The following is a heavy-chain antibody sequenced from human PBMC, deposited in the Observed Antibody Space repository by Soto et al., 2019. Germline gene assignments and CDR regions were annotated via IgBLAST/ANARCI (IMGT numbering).Heavy chain of an antibody. CDR2: IYSGGST. CDR1: GFTFSIKD. D-gene: IGHD3-22*01. Sequence: EVQLVESGGGLIQPGGSLRLYCAASGFTFSIKDMNWVRQAPGKGLEWVSLIYSGGSTYYADSVKGRFTISRDNSKNTLYLQMSSLRAEDTAAYYCATRPLLPGAPWGQGTMVTVSS. J-gene: IGHJ3*01. CDR3: ATRPLLPGAP. V-gene: IGHV3-53*01.